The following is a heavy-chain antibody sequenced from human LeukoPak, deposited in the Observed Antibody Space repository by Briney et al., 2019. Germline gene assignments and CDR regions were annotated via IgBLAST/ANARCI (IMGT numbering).Heavy chain of an antibody. D-gene: IGHD6-6*01. V-gene: IGHV4-34*01. CDR1: GGSFSGYY. Sequence: SETLSLTCAVYGGSFSGYYWSWIRQPPGKGLEWIGEINHSGSTNYNPSLKSRVTISVDTSKNQFSLKLSSVTAADTAVYYCARGRPAFDIWGQGTMVTVSS. J-gene: IGHJ3*02. CDR3: ARGRPAFDI. CDR2: INHSGST.